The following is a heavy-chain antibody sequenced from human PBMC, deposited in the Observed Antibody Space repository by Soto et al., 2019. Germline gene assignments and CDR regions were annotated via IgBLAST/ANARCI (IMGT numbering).Heavy chain of an antibody. D-gene: IGHD3-22*01. Sequence: GASVKVSCKASGYTFTSYGISWVRQAPGQRLEWMGWINTGNGDTKYSQNFQGRVTITRDTSASTAYMELSSLRSEDTAVYYCARDRTHYDNSGPGDYWGQGTLVTVSS. J-gene: IGHJ4*02. CDR2: INTGNGDT. CDR1: GYTFTSYG. V-gene: IGHV1-3*04. CDR3: ARDRTHYDNSGPGDY.